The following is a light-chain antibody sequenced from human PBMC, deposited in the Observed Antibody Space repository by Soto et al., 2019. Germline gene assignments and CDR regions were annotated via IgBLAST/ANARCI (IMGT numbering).Light chain of an antibody. CDR1: QAISNY. V-gene: IGKV1-27*01. J-gene: IGKJ4*01. Sequence: DVQMTQSPSSLSASVGDRVTITCRASQAISNYLAWYQQKPGKVPKLLIYAASTVQSGVPSRFSGSGSGTDFPLTISSLQHEDVATYYCQKYNHAPLTFGGGNRVEIK. CDR2: AAS. CDR3: QKYNHAPLT.